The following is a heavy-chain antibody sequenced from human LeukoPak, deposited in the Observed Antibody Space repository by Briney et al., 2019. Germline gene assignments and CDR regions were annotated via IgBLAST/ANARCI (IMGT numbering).Heavy chain of an antibody. CDR2: INWNGGST. J-gene: IGHJ6*02. Sequence: GGSLRLSCAASGFKFDDYGMSWVRQGPGKGLEWVCGINWNGGSTGYADSVKGRFTISRDNAKNSLYLQMNSLRAEDTAVYYCARSYDFWSGYYHMDVWGQGTTVTVSS. V-gene: IGHV3-20*04. CDR3: ARSYDFWSGYYHMDV. D-gene: IGHD3-3*01. CDR1: GFKFDDYG.